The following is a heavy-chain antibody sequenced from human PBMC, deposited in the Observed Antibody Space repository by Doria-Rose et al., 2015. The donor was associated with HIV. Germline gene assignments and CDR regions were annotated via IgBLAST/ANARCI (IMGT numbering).Heavy chain of an antibody. Sequence: QAQLQESGPGLVWPSQTLSLTCTVSGDSIGSGDSFWSWIRQPPGKGPEWIGYISSSGTTYYYPSLRGRLTISRNASKNQFSLNLNSVTAADTAVYYCARARNYGFPHFFDFWGQGTLVTVSS. CDR2: ISSSGTT. CDR3: ARARNYGFPHFFDF. D-gene: IGHD3-10*01. J-gene: IGHJ4*02. V-gene: IGHV4-30-4*01. CDR1: GDSIGSGDSF.